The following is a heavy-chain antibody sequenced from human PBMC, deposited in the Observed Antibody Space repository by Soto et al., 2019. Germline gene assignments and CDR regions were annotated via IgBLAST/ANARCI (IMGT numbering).Heavy chain of an antibody. CDR2: MNPNSGNT. V-gene: IGHV1-8*01. D-gene: IGHD3-22*01. CDR1: GYTFTSYD. Sequence: ASVKVSCKASGYTFTSYDINWVRQATGQGLEWMGRMNPNSGNTGYAQKFQGRVTMTRNTSISTAYMELSSLRSEDTAVYYCARGPYYDSSGYPDAFDIWGQGTMVTVSS. J-gene: IGHJ3*02. CDR3: ARGPYYDSSGYPDAFDI.